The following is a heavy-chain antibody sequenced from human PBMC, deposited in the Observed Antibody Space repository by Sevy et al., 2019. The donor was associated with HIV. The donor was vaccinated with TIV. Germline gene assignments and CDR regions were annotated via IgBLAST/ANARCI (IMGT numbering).Heavy chain of an antibody. J-gene: IGHJ6*02. V-gene: IGHV3-33*01. CDR1: GFTFSSYG. CDR2: IWYGGSNK. D-gene: IGHD1-26*01. Sequence: GGSLRLSCAASGFTFSSYGMHWVRQAPGKGLEWVAVIWYGGSNKYYADSVKGRFTISRDNSKNTLYLQMNSLRAEDTAVYYCARDPVSGSSGYYYYGMDVWGQGTTVTVSS. CDR3: ARDPVSGSSGYYYYGMDV.